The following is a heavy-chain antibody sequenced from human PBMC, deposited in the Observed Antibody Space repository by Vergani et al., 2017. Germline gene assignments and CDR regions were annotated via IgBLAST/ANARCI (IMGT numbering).Heavy chain of an antibody. D-gene: IGHD6-13*01. V-gene: IGHV4-38-2*02. J-gene: IGHJ4*02. Sequence: QVQLQESGPGLVKPSENLSLTCAVSGYSISSGYYWGWIRQPPGKGLEWIGSIYHSGSTYYNPSLKSRVPISVDTSKNQFSLKLSSVTAADTAVYYCARETGYSSSVYPLDYWGQGTLVTVSS. CDR3: ARETGYSSSVYPLDY. CDR1: GYSISSGYY. CDR2: IYHSGST.